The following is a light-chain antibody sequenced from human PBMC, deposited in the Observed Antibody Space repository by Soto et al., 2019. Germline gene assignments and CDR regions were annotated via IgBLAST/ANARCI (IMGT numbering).Light chain of an antibody. J-gene: IGKJ1*01. CDR2: TAS. CDR1: QTISNW. Sequence: DIQMTQSPSTLSASVGDRVTITCRASQTISNWLAWYQQKPGKAPKVLIYTASTLESGVPSRFSGSGSGTEFTLTISSLQPEDFATYYCQQLDNFPRTFGQGTKVDIK. CDR3: QQLDNFPRT. V-gene: IGKV1-5*01.